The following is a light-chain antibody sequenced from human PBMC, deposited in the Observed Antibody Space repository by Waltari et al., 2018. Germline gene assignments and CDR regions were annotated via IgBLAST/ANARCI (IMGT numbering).Light chain of an antibody. CDR2: DVS. CDR1: GSAVGFFTY. J-gene: IGLJ3*02. V-gene: IGLV2-14*01. Sequence: QSALTPPASGSGSPGRPIPIPCPAPGSAVGFFTYVPWYQQHPGKAPKPIIYDVSERPSGVSNRFSGSKSGHTASLTISGLQAEDEADYYCNSYAGSSSWVFGGGTKLTVL. CDR3: NSYAGSSSWV.